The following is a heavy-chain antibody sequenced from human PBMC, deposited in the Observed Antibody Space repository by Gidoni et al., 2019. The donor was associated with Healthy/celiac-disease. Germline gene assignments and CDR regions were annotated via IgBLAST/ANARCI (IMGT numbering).Heavy chain of an antibody. CDR1: GGSISSYY. J-gene: IGHJ4*02. Sequence: QVQLQESGPGLVKPSETLSLTCTVSGGSISSYYWSWIRQPPGKGLEWIGYIYYSGSTTYNPSLKSRVTISVDTSKNQFSLKLSSVTAADTAVYYCARGRRGYSGYDFIPGYNYWGQGTLVTVSS. CDR2: IYYSGST. D-gene: IGHD5-12*01. CDR3: ARGRRGYSGYDFIPGYNY. V-gene: IGHV4-59*01.